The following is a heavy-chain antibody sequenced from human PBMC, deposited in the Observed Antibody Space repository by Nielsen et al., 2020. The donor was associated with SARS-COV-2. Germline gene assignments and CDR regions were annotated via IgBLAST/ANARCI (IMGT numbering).Heavy chain of an antibody. CDR2: ISAYNGNT. CDR1: GYTFTSYG. V-gene: IGHV1-18*01. D-gene: IGHD3-10*01. J-gene: IGHJ3*02. CDR3: ARERRITMVRGVRGAFDI. Sequence: ASVQVSCKASGYTFTSYGISWVRQAPGQGLEWMGWISAYNGNTNYAQKLQGRVTMTTDTSTSTAYMELRSLRSDDTAVYYCARERRITMVRGVRGAFDIWGQGTMVTVSS.